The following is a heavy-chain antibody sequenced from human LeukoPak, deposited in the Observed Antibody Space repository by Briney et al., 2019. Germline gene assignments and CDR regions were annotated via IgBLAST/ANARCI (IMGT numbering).Heavy chain of an antibody. CDR3: VDYGEH. D-gene: IGHD4-17*01. V-gene: IGHV3-74*01. Sequence: GGSLRLSCAASGFTFSSYWMHWVRQAPGKGLVWVSRISTDGSTTTYADSVKGRFTISRDNSKNTLYLQMNSLRTEDTAVHYCVDYGEHWGQGILVTVSS. CDR1: GFTFSSYW. J-gene: IGHJ1*01. CDR2: ISTDGSTT.